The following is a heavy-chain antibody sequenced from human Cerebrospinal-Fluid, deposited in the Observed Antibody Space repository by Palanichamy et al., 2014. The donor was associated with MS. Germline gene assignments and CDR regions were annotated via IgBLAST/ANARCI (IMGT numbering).Heavy chain of an antibody. D-gene: IGHD5-24*01. V-gene: IGHV1-69*01. J-gene: IGHJ6*02. CDR1: GGTFNSDA. CDR3: ARVLRREGYNGYYYNGMDV. CDR2: IIPMFSIV. Sequence: QVQLVQSGAEVKKPGSSVKVSCKTSGGTFNSDAISWVRQAPGQGLQWMGGIIPMFSIVNYAQKFQGRVTITADESTSTADMELSSLRSEDTAVYYCARVLRREGYNGYYYNGMDVWGQGTTVTVSS.